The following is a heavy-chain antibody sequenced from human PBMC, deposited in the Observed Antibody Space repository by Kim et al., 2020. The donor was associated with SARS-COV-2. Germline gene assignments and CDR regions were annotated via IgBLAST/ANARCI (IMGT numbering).Heavy chain of an antibody. J-gene: IGHJ4*02. V-gene: IGHV3-53*04. Sequence: GGSLRLSCAASGFTVSSNYMSWVRQAPGKGLEWVSVIYSGGSTYYADSVKGRFTISRHNSKNTLYLQMNSLRAEDTDVYYCARVYRGYFDYWGQGTLVTVSS. D-gene: IGHD3-16*02. CDR2: IYSGGST. CDR1: GFTVSSNY. CDR3: ARVYRGYFDY.